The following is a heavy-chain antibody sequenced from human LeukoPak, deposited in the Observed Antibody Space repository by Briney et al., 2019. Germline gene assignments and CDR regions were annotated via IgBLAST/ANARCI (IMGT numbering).Heavy chain of an antibody. CDR1: GGSISSHY. CDR3: ASGDYYYYCMDV. J-gene: IGHJ6*03. CDR2: IYYSGST. D-gene: IGHD3-16*01. V-gene: IGHV4-59*11. Sequence: SETLSLTCTVSGGSISSHYWSWIRQPPGKGLEWIGYIYYSGSTNYNPSLKSRVTISVDTSKNQFSLKLSSVTAADTAVYYCASGDYYYYCMDVWGKGTTVTVSS.